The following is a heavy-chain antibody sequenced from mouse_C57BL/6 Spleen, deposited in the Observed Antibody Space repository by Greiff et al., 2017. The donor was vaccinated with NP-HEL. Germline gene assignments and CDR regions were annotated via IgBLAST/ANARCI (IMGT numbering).Heavy chain of an antibody. CDR2: IDPSDSYT. J-gene: IGHJ2*01. D-gene: IGHD3-3*01. CDR1: GYTFTSYW. Sequence: QVQLQQPGAELVKPGASVKLSCKASGYTFTSYWMQWVKQRPGQGLEWIGEIDPSDSYTNYNQKFKGKATLTVDTSSSTAYMQLSSLTSEDSAVYYCARWDRDFDYWGQGTTLTVSS. CDR3: ARWDRDFDY. V-gene: IGHV1-50*01.